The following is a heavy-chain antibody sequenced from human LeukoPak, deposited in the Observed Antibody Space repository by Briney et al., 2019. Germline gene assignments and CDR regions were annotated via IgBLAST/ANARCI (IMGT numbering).Heavy chain of an antibody. CDR2: IRYDGSNK. J-gene: IGHJ4*02. V-gene: IGHV3-30*02. Sequence: GGSLRLSCAASGFTVSSNYMSWVRQAPGKGLEWVAFIRYDGSNKYYADSVKGRFTISRDNSKNTLYLQMNSLRAEDTAVYYCAKDGSSSSWYDYWGQGTLVTVSS. D-gene: IGHD6-13*01. CDR1: GFTVSSNY. CDR3: AKDGSSSSWYDY.